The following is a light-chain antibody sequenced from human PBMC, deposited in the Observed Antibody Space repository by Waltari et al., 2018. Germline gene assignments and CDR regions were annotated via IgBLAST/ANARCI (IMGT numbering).Light chain of an antibody. V-gene: IGLV1-44*01. CDR1: SSNIGSNT. Sequence: QSVLTQPPSASGTPGQRAPLPCSGSSSNIGSNTVSWYHQLPGTAPKLLIYGDDQRPSGVPDRFSASKSGTSASLSISNLQAEDEADYYCGAWDDSLNGYVFGSGTKVNVL. CDR2: GDD. CDR3: GAWDDSLNGYV. J-gene: IGLJ1*01.